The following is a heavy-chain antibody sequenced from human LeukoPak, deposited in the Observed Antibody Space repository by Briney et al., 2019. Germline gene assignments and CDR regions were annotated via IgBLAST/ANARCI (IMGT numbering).Heavy chain of an antibody. CDR3: AKPCRSGLSPFDAFDI. V-gene: IGHV3-23*01. CDR1: GFTFSSYA. Sequence: QSGGSLRLSCAASGFTFSSYAMSWVRQAPGKGLEWVSANSGSGDSTYYADSVKGRFTISRDNSKNTLYLQLNSLRAEDTAIYYYAKPCRSGLSPFDAFDIWGQGTMVTVSS. J-gene: IGHJ3*02. CDR2: NSGSGDST. D-gene: IGHD6-19*01.